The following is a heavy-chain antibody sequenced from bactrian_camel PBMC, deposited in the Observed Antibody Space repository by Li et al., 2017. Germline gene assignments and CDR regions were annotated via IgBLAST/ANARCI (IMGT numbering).Heavy chain of an antibody. CDR2: IDSGGGS. CDR1: GFTFDMYW. J-gene: IGHJ6*01. D-gene: IGHD5*01. V-gene: IGHV3S1*01. CDR3: VKDDWGWSFGS. Sequence: HVQLVESGGGLVQPGGSLRLSCEASGFTFDMYWMYWVRQAPGKGLEYVTAIDSGGGSYYPDSVKGRFTISRDNAKNSVYLQMNSLKPEDTAVYYCVKDDWGWSFGSWGQGTQVTVS.